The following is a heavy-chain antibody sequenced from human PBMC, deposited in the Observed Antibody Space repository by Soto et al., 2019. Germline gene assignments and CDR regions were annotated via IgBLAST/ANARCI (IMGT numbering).Heavy chain of an antibody. J-gene: IGHJ4*02. D-gene: IGHD2-2*01. V-gene: IGHV4-30-2*01. CDR3: ARVRGCISTSCYFDY. Sequence: QLQLQESGSGLVKPSQTLSLTCAVSGGSISSGGYSWSWIRQPPGKGLKWIGYIYHSGSTYYNPSLKSRVTISVDRSKNQFSLKLSSVTAADTAVYYCARVRGCISTSCYFDYWGQGTLVTVSS. CDR1: GGSISSGGYS. CDR2: IYHSGST.